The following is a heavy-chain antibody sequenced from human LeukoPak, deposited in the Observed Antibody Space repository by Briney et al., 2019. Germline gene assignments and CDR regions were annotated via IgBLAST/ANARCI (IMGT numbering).Heavy chain of an antibody. V-gene: IGHV3-30*02. Sequence: GGSLRLSCAASGFTFSSYGMHWVRQAPGKGLEWVTFIQYDGSNKYYADSVKGRFTISRDNSKNTVYLQMNSLRTEDTAVYYCAKETVYYVWGSYRTDFDYWGQGTLVTVSS. D-gene: IGHD3-16*02. J-gene: IGHJ4*02. CDR3: AKETVYYVWGSYRTDFDY. CDR2: IQYDGSNK. CDR1: GFTFSSYG.